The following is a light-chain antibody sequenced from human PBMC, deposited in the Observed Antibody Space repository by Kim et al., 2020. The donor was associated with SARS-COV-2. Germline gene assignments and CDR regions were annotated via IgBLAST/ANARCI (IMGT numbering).Light chain of an antibody. V-gene: IGKV1-9*01. J-gene: IGKJ4*01. CDR3: QQLNSYPNT. CDR1: QGISSY. Sequence: DIQLTQSPSFLSASVGDRVTITCRASQGISSYLAWYQQKPGKAPKLLIYAASTLQSGVPSRFSGSGSGTEFTLTTSSLQPEDFATYYCQQLNSYPNTFGGGTKVDIK. CDR2: AAS.